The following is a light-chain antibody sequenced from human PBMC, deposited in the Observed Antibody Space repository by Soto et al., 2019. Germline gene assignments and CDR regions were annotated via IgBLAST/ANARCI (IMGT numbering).Light chain of an antibody. CDR2: GTS. V-gene: IGLV7-43*01. Sequence: QTVVTQEPSLTVSPGGTFNLTCASSTGAVTSGYYANWFQQKPGQAPRALIYGTSNKHSWTPARFSGSLLGGKAVLTLSGVQPEDEAEYYCLLYYGGAVVFGGGTKLTVL. CDR3: LLYYGGAVV. CDR1: TGAVTSGYY. J-gene: IGLJ2*01.